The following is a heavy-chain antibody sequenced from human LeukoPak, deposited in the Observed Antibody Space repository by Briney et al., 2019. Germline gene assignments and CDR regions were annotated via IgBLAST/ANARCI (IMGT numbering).Heavy chain of an antibody. V-gene: IGHV1-8*01. CDR2: MNPNSGNT. D-gene: IGHD6-13*01. J-gene: IGHJ4*02. CDR3: ALGYSSSWLDY. CDR1: GYTFTSYD. Sequence: ASVKVSCKASGYTFTSYDINWVRQATGQGLEWMGWMNPNSGNTGYAQKFQGRVTMTRDMSTSTVYMELSSLRSEDTAVYYCALGYSSSWLDYWGQGTLVTVSS.